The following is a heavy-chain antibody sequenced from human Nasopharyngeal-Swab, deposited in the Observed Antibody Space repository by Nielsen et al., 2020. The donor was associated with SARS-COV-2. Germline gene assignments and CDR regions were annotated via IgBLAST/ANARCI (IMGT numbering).Heavy chain of an antibody. Sequence: LRLSCTVSGGSISSGGYYWSWIRQPPGKGLEWIGYIYYSGSTYYNPSLKSRVTISVDTSKNQFSLKLRSVTAADTAVYYCAGAKESRGWLIRYYSYGMDVWGQGTTVTVSS. D-gene: IGHD6-19*01. CDR1: GGSISSGGYY. CDR3: AGAKESRGWLIRYYSYGMDV. CDR2: IYYSGST. V-gene: IGHV4-31*03. J-gene: IGHJ6*02.